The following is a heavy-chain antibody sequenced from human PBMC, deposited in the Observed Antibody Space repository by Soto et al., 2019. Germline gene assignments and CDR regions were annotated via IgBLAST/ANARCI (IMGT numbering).Heavy chain of an antibody. V-gene: IGHV4-30-4*01. CDR2: IYYSGIT. D-gene: IGHD2-15*01. Sequence: ALSLTSTVSGGCMSSGDYAWNWIRQPPGKGLEWIGFIYYSGITYYNPSLESRVTMSVDTSKNQFSLKLSSVTSADTAVYYWAKGWLSLLPRLDYWGQGTLVTVSS. CDR1: GGCMSSGDYA. J-gene: IGHJ4*02. CDR3: AKGWLSLLPRLDY.